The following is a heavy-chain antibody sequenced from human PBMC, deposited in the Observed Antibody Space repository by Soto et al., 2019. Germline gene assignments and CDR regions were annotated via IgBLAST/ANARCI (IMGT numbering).Heavy chain of an antibody. CDR1: GLTFSSYS. CDR2: ISSSGSPI. D-gene: IGHD1-1*01. Sequence: GSPRLSCAVSGLTFSSYSMNWVRQAPGKGLEWVSYISSSGSPIYSADSVKGRFTISRDNAKNSLYLQMNSLRDEDTAVYYCTRVTGTTGYYYGMDVWGQGTTVTVSS. V-gene: IGHV3-48*02. CDR3: TRVTGTTGYYYGMDV. J-gene: IGHJ6*02.